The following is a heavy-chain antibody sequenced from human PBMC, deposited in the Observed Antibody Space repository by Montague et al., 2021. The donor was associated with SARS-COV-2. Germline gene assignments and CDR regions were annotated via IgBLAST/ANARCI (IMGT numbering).Heavy chain of an antibody. Sequence: SETLSLTCAVSGGSITSSSWSWVRQPAGKGLEWVGYVPTSGTTNXSPSLRSRVTISVDTSKNQFSLKLISLTAADTAIYYCARTPTRPLSLDSWGQGTLVTVSS. CDR3: ARTPTRPLSLDS. V-gene: IGHV4-4*08. D-gene: IGHD6-6*01. CDR2: VPTSGTT. J-gene: IGHJ4*02. CDR1: GGSITSSS.